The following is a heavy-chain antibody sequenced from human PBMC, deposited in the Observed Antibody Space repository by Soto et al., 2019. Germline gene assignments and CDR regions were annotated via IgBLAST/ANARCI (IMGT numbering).Heavy chain of an antibody. J-gene: IGHJ4*02. CDR2: IWYDGSNK. D-gene: IGHD3-22*01. CDR1: GFTFSSYG. Sequence: GGSLRLSCASSGFTFSSYGMHWVRQAPGKGLEWVAVIWYDGSNKYYADSVKGRFTISRDNSKNTLYLQMNSLRAEDTAVYYYARGITMIVVVPGYWGQGTLVTVSS. V-gene: IGHV3-33*01. CDR3: ARGITMIVVVPGY.